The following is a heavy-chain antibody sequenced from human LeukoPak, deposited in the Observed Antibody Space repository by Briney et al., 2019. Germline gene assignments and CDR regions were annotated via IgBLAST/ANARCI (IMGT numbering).Heavy chain of an antibody. CDR2: ISSSSSTI. CDR3: AREGDDYGGTNWFDP. D-gene: IGHD4-23*01. Sequence: GGSLRLSCAASGFTFSSYSMNWVRQAPGKGLEWVSYISSSSSTIYYADSVKGRFTISRDNAKNSLYLQMNSLRAEDTAVYYCAREGDDYGGTNWFDPWGQGTLVTVSS. J-gene: IGHJ5*02. CDR1: GFTFSSYS. V-gene: IGHV3-48*04.